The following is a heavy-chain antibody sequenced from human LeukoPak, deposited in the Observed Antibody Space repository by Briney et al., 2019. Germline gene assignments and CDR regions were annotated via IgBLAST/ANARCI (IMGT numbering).Heavy chain of an antibody. J-gene: IGHJ6*03. CDR1: GGSFSGYY. D-gene: IGHD5-24*01. CDR2: INHSGST. Sequence: TETLSLTCAVYGGSFSGYYWSWIRQPPGKGLEWIGEINHSGSTNYNPSLKSRVTISVDTSKNQFSLKLSSVTAADTAVYYCARGTSRDGYNYPVTTYYYYYYMDVWGKGTTVTVSS. V-gene: IGHV4-34*01. CDR3: ARGTSRDGYNYPVTTYYYYYYMDV.